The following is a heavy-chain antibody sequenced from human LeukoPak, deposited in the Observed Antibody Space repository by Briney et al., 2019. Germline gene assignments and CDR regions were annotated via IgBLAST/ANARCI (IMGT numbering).Heavy chain of an antibody. CDR1: GFTLSSYA. CDR3: AKQGRITTIRGVYGDY. V-gene: IGHV3-23*01. CDR2: ISGSGGST. Sequence: GGSLRLSCAASGFTLSSYAMSWVRQAPGKGLEWVSAISGSGGSTYYADSVKGRFTISRDNSKNTLYLQMNSLRAEDTAVYYCAKQGRITTIRGVYGDYWGQGTLVTVSS. J-gene: IGHJ4*02. D-gene: IGHD3-10*01.